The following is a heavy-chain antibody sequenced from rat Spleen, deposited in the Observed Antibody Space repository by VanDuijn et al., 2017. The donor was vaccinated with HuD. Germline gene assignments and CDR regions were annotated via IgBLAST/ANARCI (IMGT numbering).Heavy chain of an antibody. CDR3: TRHPDYSNYFDY. V-gene: IGHV5-29*01. J-gene: IGHJ2*01. CDR2: ITNTGGST. Sequence: EVQLVESGGGLVQPGRSLKVSCAASGFTFSDFGMAWVRQAPGKGLEWVASITNTGGSTYYPDSVKGRFTISRDNAKSTLYLQMNSLRSEDTATYYCTRHPDYSNYFDYWGQGVMVTVSS. D-gene: IGHD1-1*01. CDR1: GFTFSDFG.